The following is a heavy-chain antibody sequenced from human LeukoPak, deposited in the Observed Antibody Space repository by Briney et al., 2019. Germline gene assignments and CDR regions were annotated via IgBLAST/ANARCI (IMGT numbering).Heavy chain of an antibody. Sequence: GGSLRLSCTASGFTFSSYWISWVRQAPGKGLEWVANIKEDGSDKYYVDSVKGRFTISRDNVKNSLYLQMNSLRAEDTAVYYCATSLPGGYCSSTSCYKAAFDIWGQGTMVTVSS. V-gene: IGHV3-7*01. J-gene: IGHJ3*02. CDR1: GFTFSSYW. CDR2: IKEDGSDK. D-gene: IGHD2-2*02. CDR3: ATSLPGGYCSSTSCYKAAFDI.